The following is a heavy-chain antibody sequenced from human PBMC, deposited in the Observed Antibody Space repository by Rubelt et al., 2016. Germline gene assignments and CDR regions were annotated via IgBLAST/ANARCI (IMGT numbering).Heavy chain of an antibody. Sequence: QVQLVQSGAEVKKPGSSVKVSCKASGGTFSSYAISWVRQAPGQGLEWMGGIIHIFGTATYAPKFQGRVTITADESTSTAYMERSSLRSEDTAVYYCARVQYSSGWYFDYWGQGTLVTVSS. J-gene: IGHJ4*02. CDR1: GGTFSSYA. D-gene: IGHD6-19*01. V-gene: IGHV1-69*01. CDR2: IIHIFGTA. CDR3: ARVQYSSGWYFDY.